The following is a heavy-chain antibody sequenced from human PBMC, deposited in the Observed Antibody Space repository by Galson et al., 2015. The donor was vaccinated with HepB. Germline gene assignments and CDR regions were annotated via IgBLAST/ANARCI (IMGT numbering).Heavy chain of an antibody. Sequence: SLRLSCAASGFTFSSYGMHWVRQAPGKGLEWVAVIWYDGSNKYYADSVKGRFTISRDNSKNTLYLQMNSLRAEDTAVYYCARISSIAARRYHYGMDVWGQGTTVTVSS. CDR2: IWYDGSNK. V-gene: IGHV3-33*01. J-gene: IGHJ6*02. CDR1: GFTFSSYG. D-gene: IGHD6-6*01. CDR3: ARISSIAARRYHYGMDV.